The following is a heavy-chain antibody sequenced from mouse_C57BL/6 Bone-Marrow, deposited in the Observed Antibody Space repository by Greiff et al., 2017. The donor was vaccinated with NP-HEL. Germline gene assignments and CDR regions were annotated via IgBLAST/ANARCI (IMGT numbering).Heavy chain of an antibody. V-gene: IGHV7-3*01. CDR3: ARSIYYDYADDPFYAMDY. CDR1: GFTFTDYY. Sequence: EVHLVESGGGLVQPGGSLSLSCAASGFTFTDYYMSWVRQPPGKALEWLVFIRNKANGYTTEYSASVKGRFTISRDNSQSILYLQINALRAEDSATYYCARSIYYDYADDPFYAMDYWGQGTSVTVSS. J-gene: IGHJ4*01. CDR2: IRNKANGYTT. D-gene: IGHD2-4*01.